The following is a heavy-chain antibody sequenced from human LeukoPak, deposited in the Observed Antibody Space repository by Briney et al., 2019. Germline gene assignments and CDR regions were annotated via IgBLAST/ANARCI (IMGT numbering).Heavy chain of an antibody. J-gene: IGHJ3*02. CDR2: INHSGST. D-gene: IGHD6-13*01. CDR1: GGSFSGYY. CDR3: ASSSGSWYSLNAFDI. V-gene: IGHV4-34*01. Sequence: SETLSLTCAVYGGSFSGYYWSWIRQPPGKGLEWIGEINHSGSTNYNPSLKSRVTISVDTSKNQFSLKLSSVTAADTAVYYCASSSGSWYSLNAFDIWGQGTMVTVSS.